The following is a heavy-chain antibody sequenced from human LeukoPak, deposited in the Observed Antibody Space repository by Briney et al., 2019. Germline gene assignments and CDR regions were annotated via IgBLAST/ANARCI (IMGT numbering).Heavy chain of an antibody. CDR3: AREGGGSSSSD. V-gene: IGHV4-39*02. CDR2: IYHSVNP. CDR1: GDSVRSAY. Sequence: SETLSLTCTVSGDSVRSAYWGWIRQPPGKGLEWIGSIYHSVNPFYSPSLKSRAVISADTSKNHLSLKLTSVTVADTAVYYCAREGGGSSSSDWGQGILVTVSS. D-gene: IGHD6-13*01. J-gene: IGHJ4*02.